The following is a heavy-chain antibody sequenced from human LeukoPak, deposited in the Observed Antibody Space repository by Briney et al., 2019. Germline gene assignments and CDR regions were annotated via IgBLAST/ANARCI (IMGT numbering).Heavy chain of an antibody. CDR1: GFTFSNYA. J-gene: IGHJ6*02. CDR2: ISGSGDST. V-gene: IGHV3-23*01. D-gene: IGHD3-10*01. CDR3: ANEATRPLVMVGEDYYYYGMDV. Sequence: PGGSLRLSCAASGFTFSNYAMTWVRQAPVKGLEWVSGISGSGDSTYYADSVKGRFTISRDNSKNTLYLQMNSLRAEDTAVYYCANEATRPLVMVGEDYYYYGMDVWGQGTTVTVSS.